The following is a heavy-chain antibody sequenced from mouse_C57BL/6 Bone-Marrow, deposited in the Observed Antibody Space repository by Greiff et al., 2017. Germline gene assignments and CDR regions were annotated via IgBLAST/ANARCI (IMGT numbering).Heavy chain of an antibody. Sequence: EVMLVESGGGLVKPGGSLKLSCAASGFTFSDYGMHWVRQAPEKGLEWVAYISSGSSTIYYADKVKGRFTISRDNAKHTLFLQMTSLRSEYTAMYYCAREYYYGSRDWYFDVWGTGTTVTVSS. CDR1: GFTFSDYG. CDR3: AREYYYGSRDWYFDV. V-gene: IGHV5-17*01. CDR2: ISSGSSTI. J-gene: IGHJ1*03. D-gene: IGHD1-1*01.